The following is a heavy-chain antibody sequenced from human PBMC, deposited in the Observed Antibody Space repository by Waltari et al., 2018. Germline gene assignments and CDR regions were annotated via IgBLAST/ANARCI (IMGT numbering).Heavy chain of an antibody. CDR1: GDSLTSTNW. Sequence: QVQLQESGPGLVKPSGTLSLTCAVSGDSLTSTNWWTWVRQPPGKGLDWIGEIYHIGGTNYNPSLKSRVTISVDKSNNQFSLKLTSVTAADTAVYYCARYPRGGGWQLDYWGQGTLVTVSS. J-gene: IGHJ4*02. V-gene: IGHV4-4*02. CDR2: IYHIGGT. D-gene: IGHD3-16*01. CDR3: ARYPRGGGWQLDY.